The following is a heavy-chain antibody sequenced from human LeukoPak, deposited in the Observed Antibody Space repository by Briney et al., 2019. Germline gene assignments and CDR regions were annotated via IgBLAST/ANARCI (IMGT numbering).Heavy chain of an antibody. D-gene: IGHD3-9*01. CDR2: ISSSGSTI. CDR1: GFTFSSYE. V-gene: IGHV3-48*03. CDR3: ARDWRGPGYPAYYYYYYMDV. Sequence: LSGGSLRLSCAASGFTFSSYEMNWVRQAPGKGLEWVSYISSSGSTIYYADSVKGRFTISRDNAKNSLYLQMNSLRAEDTAVYYCARDWRGPGYPAYYYYYYMDVWGKGTTVTISS. J-gene: IGHJ6*03.